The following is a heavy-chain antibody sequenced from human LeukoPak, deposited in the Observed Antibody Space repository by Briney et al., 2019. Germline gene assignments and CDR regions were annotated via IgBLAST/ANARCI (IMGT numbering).Heavy chain of an antibody. CDR1: GVSISSYY. Sequence: SETLSLTCTVSGVSISSYYWSWIRQPPGKGLEWIGNIYYSGSTNYNPSLKSRVTISVDTSKNQFSLKLSSVTAADTAVYYCARVGVSGYSYYYYYGMDVWGQGTTVTVSS. J-gene: IGHJ6*02. D-gene: IGHD3-3*01. CDR2: IYYSGST. V-gene: IGHV4-59*01. CDR3: ARVGVSGYSYYYYYGMDV.